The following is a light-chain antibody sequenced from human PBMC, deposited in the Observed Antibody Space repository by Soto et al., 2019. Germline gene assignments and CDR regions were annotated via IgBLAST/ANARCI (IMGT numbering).Light chain of an antibody. J-gene: IGKJ5*01. CDR3: QQRHMWPIT. Sequence: EIVLTQSPGTLSLSPGERATFSCRASQSVSSNYLAWYQQKPGQAPRLLIYDAYNRATGIPPRFSGSGSGTDFTLTISSLEPEDSAVYYCQQRHMWPITFGQGTRLEI. CDR1: QSVSSNY. V-gene: IGKV3D-20*02. CDR2: DAY.